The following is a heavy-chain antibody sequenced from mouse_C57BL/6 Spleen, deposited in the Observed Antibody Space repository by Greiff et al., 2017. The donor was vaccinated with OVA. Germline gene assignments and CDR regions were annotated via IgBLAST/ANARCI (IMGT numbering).Heavy chain of an antibody. CDR3: ARSGYYGPYAMDY. Sequence: EVQLQQSGPELVKPGASVKISCKASGYTFTDYYMNWVKQSHGKSLEWIGDINPNNGGTSYNQKFKGKATLTVDKSSSTAYMELRSLTSEDSAVYYCARSGYYGPYAMDYWGQGTSVTVSS. CDR1: GYTFTDYY. CDR2: INPNNGGT. D-gene: IGHD1-1*01. V-gene: IGHV1-26*01. J-gene: IGHJ4*01.